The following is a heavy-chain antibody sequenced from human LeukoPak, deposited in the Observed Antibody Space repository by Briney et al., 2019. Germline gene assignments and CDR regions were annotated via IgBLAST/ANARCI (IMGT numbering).Heavy chain of an antibody. CDR1: GGSFSGYY. Sequence: RTSETLSLTCAVYGGSFSGYYWSWIRQPPGKGLEWIGEINHSGSTNYNPSLKSRVTISVDTSKNQFSLKLSSVTAADTAVYYCARGFRRTSRPAGQLDYWGQGTLVTVSS. CDR3: ARGFRRTSRPAGQLDY. J-gene: IGHJ4*02. D-gene: IGHD1-1*01. CDR2: INHSGST. V-gene: IGHV4-34*01.